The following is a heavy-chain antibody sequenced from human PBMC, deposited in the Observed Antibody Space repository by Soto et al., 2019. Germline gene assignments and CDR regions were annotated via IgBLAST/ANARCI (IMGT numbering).Heavy chain of an antibody. CDR3: ARAGTTYNWFDP. CDR2: IYNTGST. J-gene: IGHJ5*02. CDR1: GGSIRSYY. D-gene: IGHD4-4*01. Sequence: SETLSLTCTVSGGSIRSYYWSWIRQPPGKGLKWIGYIYNTGSTNYNPSLKSRVTISVDTSKNQLSLKLSSVTAADTAVYYCARAGTTYNWFDPWGQGTQVTVSS. V-gene: IGHV4-59*01.